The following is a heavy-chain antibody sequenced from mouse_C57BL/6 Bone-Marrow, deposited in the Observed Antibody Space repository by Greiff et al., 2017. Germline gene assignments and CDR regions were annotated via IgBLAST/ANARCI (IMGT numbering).Heavy chain of an antibody. J-gene: IGHJ3*01. V-gene: IGHV1-59*01. CDR2: IDPSDSYT. Sequence: QVQLKQPGAELVRPGTSVKLSCKASGYTFTSYWMHWVKQRPGQGLEWIGVIDPSDSYTNYNQKFKGKATLTVDTSSSTAYMQLSSLTSEDSAVYYCARSGGYGFAYWGQGTLVTVSA. CDR1: GYTFTSYW. CDR3: ARSGGYGFAY. D-gene: IGHD2-2*01.